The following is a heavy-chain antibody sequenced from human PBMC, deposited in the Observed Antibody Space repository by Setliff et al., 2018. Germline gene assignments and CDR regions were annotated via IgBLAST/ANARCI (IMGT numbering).Heavy chain of an antibody. CDR2: IKSKTDGGTT. J-gene: IGHJ5*02. D-gene: IGHD3-10*01. Sequence: GGSLRLSCAASGFSVSEHYIDWVRQAPGKGLDWVGRIKSKTDGGTTDYAAPVKGRFTISRDDSKNTLYLQMNSLKTEDTAVYYCVKLVPQAISSDPWGQGTLVTVSS. CDR3: VKLVPQAISSDP. V-gene: IGHV3-15*01. CDR1: GFSVSEHY.